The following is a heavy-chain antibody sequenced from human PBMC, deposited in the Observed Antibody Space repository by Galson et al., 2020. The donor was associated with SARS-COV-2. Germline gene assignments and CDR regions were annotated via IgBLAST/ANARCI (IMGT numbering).Heavy chain of an antibody. J-gene: IGHJ2*01. CDR2: INWNSGTI. V-gene: IGHV3-9*01. Sequence: GGSLRLSCAASGLTFDDHAMHWVRHVSGKALEWASGINWNSGTIVYAASVSCRFTISRDNAKTSLYSQMQSLSPEDTALYYCATGGHGGASGFFDLWGRGTLVTVSS. CDR1: GLTFDDHA. D-gene: IGHD3-16*01. CDR3: ATGGHGGASGFFDL.